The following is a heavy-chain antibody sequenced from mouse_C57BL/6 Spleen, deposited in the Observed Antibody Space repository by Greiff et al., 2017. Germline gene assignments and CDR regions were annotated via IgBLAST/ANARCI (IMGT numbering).Heavy chain of an antibody. D-gene: IGHD6-5*01. V-gene: IGHV1-64*01. CDR3: ACCGLLCDAMDY. CDR1: GYTFTSYW. CDR2: IHPNSGST. Sequence: QVQLQQPGAELVKPGASVKLSCKASGYTFTSYWMHWVKQRPGQGLEWIGMIHPNSGSTNYNEKFKSKATLTVDKSSSTAYMQLSSLTSEDSAVFNCACCGLLCDAMDYWGQGTSVTVSS. J-gene: IGHJ4*01.